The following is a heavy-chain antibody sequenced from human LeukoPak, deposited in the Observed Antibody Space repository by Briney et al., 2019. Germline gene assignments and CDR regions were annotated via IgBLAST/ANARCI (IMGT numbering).Heavy chain of an antibody. CDR3: ARDLSSSPAERTFDY. CDR1: GFTFSSYW. CDR2: IKQDGSEK. V-gene: IGHV3-7*01. J-gene: IGHJ4*02. Sequence: GGSLRLSCAASGFTFSSYWMSWVRQAPGKGLEWVANIKQDGSEKYYVDSVKGRFTISRDNAKNSLYLQMNSLRAEDTAVYYCARDLSSSPAERTFDYWGQGTLVTVSS. D-gene: IGHD6-13*01.